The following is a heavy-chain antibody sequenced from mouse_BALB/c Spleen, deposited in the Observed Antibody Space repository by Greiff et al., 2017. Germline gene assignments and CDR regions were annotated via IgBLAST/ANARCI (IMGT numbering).Heavy chain of an antibody. CDR1: GFTFSSYA. CDR2: ISSGGST. Sequence: EVQRVESGGGLVKPGGSLKLSCAASGFTFSSYAMSWVRQTPEKRLEWVASISSGGSTYYSDSVKGRFTISRDNARNILYLQMSRLRSKDTAMYYCARGQWHYNGYWYFDVWGAGTTVTVSS. J-gene: IGHJ1*01. V-gene: IGHV5-6-5*01. CDR3: ARGQWHYNGYWYFDV. D-gene: IGHD1-2*01.